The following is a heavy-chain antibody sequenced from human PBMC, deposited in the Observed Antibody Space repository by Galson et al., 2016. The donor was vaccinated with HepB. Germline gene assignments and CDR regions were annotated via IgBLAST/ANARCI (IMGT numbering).Heavy chain of an antibody. Sequence: TLSLTCTVSGGSIRSGGYFWNWIRQHPGKGLEWIGEMFHSGNPNYSPSFRSRVTISIDKAKNHVSLRLASVTAADTAMYYCARLGEGATFREGTDGFDIWGQGIMVTVSS. J-gene: IGHJ3*02. D-gene: IGHD1-26*01. CDR1: GGSIRSGGYF. CDR3: ARLGEGATFREGTDGFDI. V-gene: IGHV4-31*03. CDR2: MFHSGNP.